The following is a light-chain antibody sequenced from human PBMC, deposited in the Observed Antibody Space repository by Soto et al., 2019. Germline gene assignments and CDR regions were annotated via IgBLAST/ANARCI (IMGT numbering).Light chain of an antibody. V-gene: IGKV1-39*01. CDR1: QSISSY. Sequence: DIQMTQSPSSLSASVGDRVTITCRASQSISSYLNWYQQKPGKAPKILIYAASSLQSGVPSRFSGSGSGTEFTLTISSLQSEDFAVYYCQQYNNWPPITFGQGTRLQIK. J-gene: IGKJ5*01. CDR2: AAS. CDR3: QQYNNWPPIT.